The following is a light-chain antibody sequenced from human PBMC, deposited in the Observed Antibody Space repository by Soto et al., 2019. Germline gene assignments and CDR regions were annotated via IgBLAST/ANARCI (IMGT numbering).Light chain of an antibody. CDR1: QSLTTNH. CDR2: GTY. CDR3: HQYNGSPRT. V-gene: IGKV3-20*01. Sequence: DIVLKQTQSTLSLAPGERATLSYRASQSLTTNHLAWYQQRPGQAPRVLIYGTYSRAPGIPDKFSASGSGTDFTLNISRLEPEDSAVYYCHQYNGSPRTFGQGTKVDI. J-gene: IGKJ1*01.